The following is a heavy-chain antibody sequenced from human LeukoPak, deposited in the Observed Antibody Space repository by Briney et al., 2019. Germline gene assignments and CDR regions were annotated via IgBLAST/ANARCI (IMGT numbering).Heavy chain of an antibody. D-gene: IGHD3-22*01. CDR2: IHPNGVNT. V-gene: IGHV3-23*01. CDR3: AKALYDSPLTGDP. J-gene: IGHJ5*02. Sequence: GGSLRLSCEASGFTFSHIGMAWVRQAPGKGLEWVSSIHPNGVNTHYADSVRGRFTISRDNSKNTLFLQMNSLRVKDTATYYCAKALYDSPLTGDPWGQGTLVTVSS. CDR1: GFTFSHIG.